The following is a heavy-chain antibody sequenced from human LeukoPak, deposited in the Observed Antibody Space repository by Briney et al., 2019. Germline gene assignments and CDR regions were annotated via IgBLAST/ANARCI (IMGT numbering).Heavy chain of an antibody. Sequence: SETLSLTCAVYGGSFSGYYWSWIRQPPGKGLEWIGEINQSGSTNYNPSLKSRVTISVDTSKNQFSLKLSSVTAADTAVYYCARGLGSGSYYHYWGQGTLVTVSS. CDR3: ARGLGSGSYYHY. J-gene: IGHJ4*02. CDR1: GGSFSGYY. CDR2: INQSGST. V-gene: IGHV4-34*01. D-gene: IGHD3-10*01.